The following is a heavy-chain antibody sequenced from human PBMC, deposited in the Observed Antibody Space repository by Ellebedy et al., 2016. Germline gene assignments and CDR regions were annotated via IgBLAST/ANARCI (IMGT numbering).Heavy chain of an antibody. CDR3: ARGLTYYYDSSATGGY. CDR1: GFTFSDYY. J-gene: IGHJ4*02. V-gene: IGHV3-11*01. CDR2: ISSSGSTI. D-gene: IGHD3-22*01. Sequence: GESLKISXAASGFTFSDYYMSWIRQAPGKGLEWVSYISSSGSTIYYADSVKGRFTISRDNAKNSLYLQMNSLRAEDTAVYYCARGLTYYYDSSATGGYWGQGTLVTVSS.